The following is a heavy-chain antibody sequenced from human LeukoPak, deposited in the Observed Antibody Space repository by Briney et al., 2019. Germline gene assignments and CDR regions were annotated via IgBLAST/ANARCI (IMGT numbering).Heavy chain of an antibody. J-gene: IGHJ3*02. CDR3: AKSNGYGLVDI. Sequence: SETLSLTCTVSDGSISSSSYYWGWIRQPPGKGLEWIGSIYYGSVFYSGSTYYSPSLKSRVTISLDTYRSQFSLKLNSVTAADTAVYYCAKSNGYGLVDIWGQGTMVTVSS. V-gene: IGHV4-39*07. CDR2: IYYGSVFYSGST. CDR1: DGSISSSSYY. D-gene: IGHD3-10*01.